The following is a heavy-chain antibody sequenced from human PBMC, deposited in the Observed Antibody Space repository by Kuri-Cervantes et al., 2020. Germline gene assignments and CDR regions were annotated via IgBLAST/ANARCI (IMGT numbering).Heavy chain of an antibody. CDR2: ISSSGSTI. D-gene: IGHD2-2*01. CDR1: GFTVSSNY. V-gene: IGHV3-11*01. Sequence: GESLKISCAASGFTVSSNYMSWIRQAPGKGLEWVSYISSSGSTIYYADSVKGRFTISRDNAKNSLYLQMNSLRAEDTAVYYCARGLPATDAFDIWGQGT. J-gene: IGHJ3*02. CDR3: ARGLPATDAFDI.